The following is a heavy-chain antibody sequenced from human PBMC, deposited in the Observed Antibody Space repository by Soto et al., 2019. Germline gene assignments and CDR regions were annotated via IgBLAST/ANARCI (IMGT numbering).Heavy chain of an antibody. CDR3: ARVRDIWGSYRSDFDY. CDR1: GYTFTSYD. J-gene: IGHJ4*02. D-gene: IGHD3-16*02. CDR2: MNPNSGNT. Sequence: GASVKVSCKASGYTFTSYDINWVRQATGQGLEWMGWMNPNSGNTGYAQKFQGRVTMTRNTSISTAYMELSSLRSEDTAVCYCARVRDIWGSYRSDFDYWGQGTLVTVSS. V-gene: IGHV1-8*01.